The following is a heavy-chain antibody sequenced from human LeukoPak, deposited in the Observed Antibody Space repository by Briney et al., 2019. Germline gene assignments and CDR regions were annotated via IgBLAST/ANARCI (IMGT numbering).Heavy chain of an antibody. Sequence: GTSLRLSCAASGFTFSSYGMHWVRQSPGKGLEWVACIRYDGSNKKYADSVKGRFTISRDNSKNTLYLQMNSLKASDTAMYYCARLGIAAKVYYYYYYMDVWGKGTTVTVSS. D-gene: IGHD2-15*01. CDR3: ARLGIAAKVYYYYYYMDV. V-gene: IGHV3-33*01. CDR2: IRYDGSNK. J-gene: IGHJ6*03. CDR1: GFTFSSYG.